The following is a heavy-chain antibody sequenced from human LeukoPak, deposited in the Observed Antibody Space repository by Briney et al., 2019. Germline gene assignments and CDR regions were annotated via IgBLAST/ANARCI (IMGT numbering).Heavy chain of an antibody. Sequence: GGSLRLSCAASGFTFSRYAMSWVRQAPGKGLEGVSAISGSGGSTYYADSVKGRFTISRDNSKTTLYLQMNSMRDEDTAVYYCAKQDTMVRGVIMIDYWGQETLVTVSS. CDR3: AKQDTMVRGVIMIDY. D-gene: IGHD3-10*01. CDR2: ISGSGGST. J-gene: IGHJ4*02. V-gene: IGHV3-23*01. CDR1: GFTFSRYA.